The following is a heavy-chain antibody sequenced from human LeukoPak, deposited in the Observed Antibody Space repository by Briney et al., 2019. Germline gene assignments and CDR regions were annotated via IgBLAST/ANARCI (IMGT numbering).Heavy chain of an antibody. CDR1: GGTFSSYA. V-gene: IGHV1-2*06. CDR2: INPNSGGT. D-gene: IGHD4/OR15-4a*01. J-gene: IGHJ6*02. CDR3: ARTNYYYYYYGMDV. Sequence: EASVKVSCKASGGTFSSYAISWVRQAPGQGLEWMGRINPNSGGTNYAQKFQGRVTMTRDTSISTAYMELSRLRSDDTAVYYCARTNYYYYYYGMDVWGQGTTVTVSS.